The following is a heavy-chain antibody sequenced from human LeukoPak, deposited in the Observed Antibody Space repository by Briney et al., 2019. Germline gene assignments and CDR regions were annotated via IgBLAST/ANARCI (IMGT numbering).Heavy chain of an antibody. V-gene: IGHV1-69*13. CDR2: IIPIFGTA. Sequence: GASVKVSCKASGGTFSSYAISWVRQAPGQGLEWVGGIIPIFGTANYAQKFQGRVTITADESTSTAYMELSSLRSEDTAVYYCAREPRASGYDSAPDYWGQGTLVTVSS. D-gene: IGHD5-12*01. J-gene: IGHJ4*02. CDR1: GGTFSSYA. CDR3: AREPRASGYDSAPDY.